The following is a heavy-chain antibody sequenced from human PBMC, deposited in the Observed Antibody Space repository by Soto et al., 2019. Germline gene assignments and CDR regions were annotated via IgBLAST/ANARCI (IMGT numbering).Heavy chain of an antibody. V-gene: IGHV1-18*01. D-gene: IGHD2-15*01. CDR3: ARDSGPKWTAATQFVS. CDR1: GYTFTSYG. J-gene: IGHJ3*01. CDR2: ISAYNGNT. Sequence: GASVKVSCKASGYTFTSYGISWGRQAPGQGLEWMGWISAYNGNTNYAQKLQGRVTMTTDTSTSTAYMELRSLRSDDTAVYYCARDSGPKWTAATQFVSWGQGTMVTVSS.